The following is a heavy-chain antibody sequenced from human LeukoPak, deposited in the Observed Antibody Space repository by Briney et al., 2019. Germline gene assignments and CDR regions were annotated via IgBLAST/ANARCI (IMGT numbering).Heavy chain of an antibody. V-gene: IGHV4-59*01. J-gene: IGHJ3*02. CDR3: ARAVEGVVVVAADAFDI. D-gene: IGHD2-15*01. CDR1: GGSISSYY. Sequence: SETLSLTCTVSGGSISSYYWSWIRQPPGKGLEWIGYIYYSGSTNYNPPLKSRVTISVDTSKNQFSLKLSSVTAADTAVYYCARAVEGVVVVAADAFDIWGQGTMVTVSS. CDR2: IYYSGST.